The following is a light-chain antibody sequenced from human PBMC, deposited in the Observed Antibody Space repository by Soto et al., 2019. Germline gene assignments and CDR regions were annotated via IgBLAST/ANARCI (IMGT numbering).Light chain of an antibody. V-gene: IGLV2-14*03. Sequence: QSALTQPASVSGSPGQSMTVSCTGISLDIGVFNYVSWYQKHPGKAPRLIIYDVNSRPSGVSARFSGSMSCNTASLASSGRKTEDEANYLCNSDRTSPNYVYGTG. CDR3: NSDRTSPNYV. CDR1: SLDIGVFNY. J-gene: IGLJ1*01. CDR2: DVN.